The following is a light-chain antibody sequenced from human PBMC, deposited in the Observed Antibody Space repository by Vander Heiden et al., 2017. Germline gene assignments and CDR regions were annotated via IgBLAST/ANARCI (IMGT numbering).Light chain of an antibody. Sequence: DIQITQSPSSLSASVEDRVTITCRASQSISSYLNWYQQKPVKAPKLLIFAASSLQSGVPSRFSGSGSGTDFTLTISRLQPEDFATYYCQQCESNPLTFGGGTKVEIK. J-gene: IGKJ4*01. CDR1: QSISSY. CDR2: AAS. CDR3: QQCESNPLT. V-gene: IGKV1-39*01.